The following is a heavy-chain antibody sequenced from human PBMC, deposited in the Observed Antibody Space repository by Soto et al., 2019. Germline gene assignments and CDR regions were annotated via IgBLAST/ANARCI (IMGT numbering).Heavy chain of an antibody. J-gene: IGHJ3*02. CDR3: ARGNYFDSNGPFSDAFDI. CDR2: IKQDGSEK. Sequence: GGSLRLSCAASGFTFSNYWMSWVRQAPGKGLEWVANIKQDGSEKYYMDSVKGRFTMSRDNAKKSVYLQMKSLRAEDTAVYYCARGNYFDSNGPFSDAFDIWGQGTTVTVSS. CDR1: GFTFSNYW. V-gene: IGHV3-7*04. D-gene: IGHD3-22*01.